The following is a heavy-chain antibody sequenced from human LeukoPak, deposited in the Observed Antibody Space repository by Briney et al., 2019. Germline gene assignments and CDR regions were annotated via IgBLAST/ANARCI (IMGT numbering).Heavy chain of an antibody. J-gene: IGHJ4*02. V-gene: IGHV4-31*03. CDR3: ARVDDGTYASTKFDY. D-gene: IGHD3-16*01. CDR1: GGSISSGGYY. Sequence: SETLSLTCTVSGGSISSGGYYWTWIRQHSGKGLEWIGYIYYSGSTFYNPSLKSRITISVDTSKNQFSLTLTSVTAADTAVYYCARVDDGTYASTKFDYWGRGTLVTVSS. CDR2: IYYSGST.